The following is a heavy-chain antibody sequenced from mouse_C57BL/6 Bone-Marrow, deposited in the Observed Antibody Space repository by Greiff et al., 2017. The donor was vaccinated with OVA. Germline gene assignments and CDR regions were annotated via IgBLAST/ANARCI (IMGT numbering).Heavy chain of an antibody. V-gene: IGHV1-72*01. Sequence: QVQLKQPGAELVKPGASVKLSCKASGYTFTSYWMHWVKQRPGRGLEWIGRIDPNSGGTKYNEKFKSKATLTVDKPSSTAYMQLSSLTSEDSAVYYCALYGSSYEDWYFDVWGTGTTVTVSS. J-gene: IGHJ1*03. D-gene: IGHD1-1*01. CDR1: GYTFTSYW. CDR3: ALYGSSYEDWYFDV. CDR2: IDPNSGGT.